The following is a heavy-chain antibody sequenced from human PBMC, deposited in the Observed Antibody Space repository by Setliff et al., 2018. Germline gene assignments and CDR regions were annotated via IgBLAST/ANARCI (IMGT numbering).Heavy chain of an antibody. CDR3: AREGGYYGSGSYYNDGWFDP. J-gene: IGHJ5*02. V-gene: IGHV4-59*12. CDR2: MDYSAIT. Sequence: SETLSLTCTVSGGSITSYYWSWIRQPPGRGLEWIGFMDYSAITNYNPSLKSRVTMSVDTSKNQFSLKLSSVTAADTAVYYCAREGGYYGSGSYYNDGWFDPWGQGTLVTVSS. CDR1: GGSITSYY. D-gene: IGHD3-10*01.